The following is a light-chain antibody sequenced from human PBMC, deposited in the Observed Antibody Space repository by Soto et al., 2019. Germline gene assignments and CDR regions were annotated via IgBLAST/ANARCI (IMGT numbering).Light chain of an antibody. V-gene: IGKV3-20*01. CDR3: QQYGGSPLYT. Sequence: EIVLTQSPGTLSLSPGERATLSCRASQSVSSSYLAWYQQKPGQAPRLLIYGASSRATGIPDRFSGSGSGTDFTLTISRLEPEDFAVYYCQQYGGSPLYTFGQGTKVDIK. CDR1: QSVSSSY. J-gene: IGKJ2*01. CDR2: GAS.